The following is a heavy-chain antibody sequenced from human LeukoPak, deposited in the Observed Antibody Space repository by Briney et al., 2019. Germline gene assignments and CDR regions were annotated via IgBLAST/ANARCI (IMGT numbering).Heavy chain of an antibody. V-gene: IGHV4-61*09. J-gene: IGHJ4*02. D-gene: IGHD2/OR15-2a*01. CDR3: ASSEYYYLFDY. CDR1: GGPISSGSYC. CDR2: IYTNGNT. Sequence: SETLSLTCTVSGGPISSGSYCWSWIRQPAGKGLEWIGHIYTNGNTNYNPSLKSRVTISVDMSKNQFFLKLSSVTAADTAVYYCASSEYYYLFDYWGQGTLVTVSS.